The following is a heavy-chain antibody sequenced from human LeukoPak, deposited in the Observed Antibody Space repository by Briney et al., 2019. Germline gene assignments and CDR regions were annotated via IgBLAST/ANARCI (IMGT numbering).Heavy chain of an antibody. CDR1: GFTFSSYA. Sequence: GGSLRLSCAASGFTFSSYAMSWVRQAPGKGLEWVSAISGSGGSTYYADSVKGRFTISRDNSKNTLYLQMNSLRAEDTAVYYCAASWVGYCSGGSCYNFDYWGQGTLVTVSS. CDR2: ISGSGGST. J-gene: IGHJ4*02. V-gene: IGHV3-23*01. CDR3: AASWVGYCSGGSCYNFDY. D-gene: IGHD2-15*01.